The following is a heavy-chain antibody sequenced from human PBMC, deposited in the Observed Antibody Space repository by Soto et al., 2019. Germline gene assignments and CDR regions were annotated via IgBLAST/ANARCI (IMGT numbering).Heavy chain of an antibody. Sequence: VQLAESGGGVVQPGRSLRLSCVASGFSFSSYGMSWVRQAPGKGLEWVAVISNDGNYEFYADSVKGRFTISRDNSKDSLHVHLNSLTLEETALYFCVKGRGANCRDATGYMVDSWGQGNLVTVS. V-gene: IGHV3-30*18. CDR2: ISNDGNYE. CDR3: VKGRGANCRDATGYMVDS. CDR1: GFSFSSYG. J-gene: IGHJ4*02. D-gene: IGHD6-25*01.